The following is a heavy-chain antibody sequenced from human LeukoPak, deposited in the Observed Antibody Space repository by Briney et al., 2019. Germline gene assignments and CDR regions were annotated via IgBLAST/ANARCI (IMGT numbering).Heavy chain of an antibody. D-gene: IGHD4/OR15-4a*01. V-gene: IGHV3-7*04. CDR3: ARGGASRFDY. Sequence: RGSLRLSCAASGFTFSTYWMSWVRRAPGKGLEWVANINQGGGEKYYVDSVKGRFTISRDDAKNSLYPQMNSLRAEDTAVYYCARGGASRFDYWGQGTLVTVSS. CDR1: GFTFSTYW. J-gene: IGHJ4*02. CDR2: INQGGGEK.